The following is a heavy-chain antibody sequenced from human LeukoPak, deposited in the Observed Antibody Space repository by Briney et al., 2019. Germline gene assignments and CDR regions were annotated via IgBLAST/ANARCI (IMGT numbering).Heavy chain of an antibody. V-gene: IGHV4-59*01. J-gene: IGHJ4*02. CDR3: AGEHYYGSWSYYNVLDY. CDR1: GGSISSYY. Sequence: SETLSLTCTVSGGSISSYYWSWIRQPPGKGLEWIGYIYYSGSTNYNPSLKSRVTISVDTSKNQFSLKLSSVTAADTAVYYCAGEHYYGSWSYYNVLDYWGQGTLVTVSS. CDR2: IYYSGST. D-gene: IGHD3-10*01.